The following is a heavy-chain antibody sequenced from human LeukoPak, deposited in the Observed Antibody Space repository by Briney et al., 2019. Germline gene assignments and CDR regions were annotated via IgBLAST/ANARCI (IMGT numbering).Heavy chain of an antibody. D-gene: IGHD1-14*01. Sequence: SETLSLTCTVSGGSISSGGYSWSWIRQPPGKGLEWIGYIYSSGTTYSNPSLKSRVTISVDTSKNQFSLKLSSVTAADTAVYYCAGTGSFDYWGQGTLVTVSS. CDR1: GGSISSGGYS. V-gene: IGHV4-30-4*07. CDR2: IYSSGTT. CDR3: AGTGSFDY. J-gene: IGHJ4*02.